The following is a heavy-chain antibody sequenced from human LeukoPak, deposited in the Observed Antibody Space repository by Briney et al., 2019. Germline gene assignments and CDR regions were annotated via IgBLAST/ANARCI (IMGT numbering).Heavy chain of an antibody. Sequence: ASVKVSCKTSGYTFRSHGITWVRQAPGQGLEWMGWISAYNGNTNYAQKLQGRVTMTTDTSTSTAYMELRSLRSDDTAVYYCARDGDFWSGYLYYFDYWGQGTLVTVSS. CDR1: GYTFRSHG. D-gene: IGHD3-3*01. V-gene: IGHV1-18*01. J-gene: IGHJ4*02. CDR3: ARDGDFWSGYLYYFDY. CDR2: ISAYNGNT.